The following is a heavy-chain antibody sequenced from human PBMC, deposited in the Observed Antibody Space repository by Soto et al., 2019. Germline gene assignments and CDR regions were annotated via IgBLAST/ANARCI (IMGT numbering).Heavy chain of an antibody. CDR2: ISSDARST. D-gene: IGHD4-17*01. J-gene: IGHJ4*02. CDR1: GFIFSSYW. Sequence: PGGSLRLSCTASGFIFSSYWMHWVRQTPGKGLVWVSRISSDARSTIYADSVKGRFTISRDNANNILYLQMDSLRVEDTAVYFCVRIGQDYVFADLWGQGTLVTVSS. CDR3: VRIGQDYVFADL. V-gene: IGHV3-74*01.